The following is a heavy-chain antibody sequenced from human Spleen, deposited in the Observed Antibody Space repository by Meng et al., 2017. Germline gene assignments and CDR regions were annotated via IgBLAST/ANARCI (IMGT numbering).Heavy chain of an antibody. J-gene: IGHJ4*02. D-gene: IGHD4-11*01. V-gene: IGHV4-34*01. CDR3: ARGPTTMAHDFDY. Sequence: AHVKQWGAGLLQPPYAVPLPCVVSVGSFSAYDWSWIRQPPGKGLEWIGELNHSGSTHYNPSLESRATISVDTSQNNLSLKLSSVTAADSAVYYCARGPTTMAHDFDYWGQGTLVTVSS. CDR2: LNHSGST. CDR1: VGSFSAYD.